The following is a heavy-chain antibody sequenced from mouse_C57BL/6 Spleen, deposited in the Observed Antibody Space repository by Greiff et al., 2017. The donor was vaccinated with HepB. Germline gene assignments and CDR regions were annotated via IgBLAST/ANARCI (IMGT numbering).Heavy chain of an antibody. Sequence: QVTLKVSGAELVRPGASVKLSCKASGYTFTDYYINWVKQRPGQGLEWIARIYPGSGNTYYNEKFKGKATLTAEKSSSTAYMQLSSLTSEDSAVYFCARRGYSYAMDYWGQGTSVTVSS. V-gene: IGHV1-76*01. CDR3: ARRGYSYAMDY. J-gene: IGHJ4*01. CDR1: GYTFTDYY. D-gene: IGHD2-3*01. CDR2: IYPGSGNT.